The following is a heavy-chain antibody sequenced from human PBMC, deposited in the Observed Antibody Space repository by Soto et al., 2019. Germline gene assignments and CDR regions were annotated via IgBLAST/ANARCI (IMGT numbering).Heavy chain of an antibody. Sequence: GSLRLACTASGFTFSSYSMNWVRQAPGKGLEWVSSISSSSSYIYYADSVKGRFTISRDNAKNSLYLQMNSLRAEDKAVYYCASPDPDTNYYDSSGYYGGNDYWGQGTLVTVYS. CDR2: ISSSSSYI. J-gene: IGHJ4*02. CDR1: GFTFSSYS. D-gene: IGHD3-22*01. V-gene: IGHV3-21*01. CDR3: ASPDPDTNYYDSSGYYGGNDY.